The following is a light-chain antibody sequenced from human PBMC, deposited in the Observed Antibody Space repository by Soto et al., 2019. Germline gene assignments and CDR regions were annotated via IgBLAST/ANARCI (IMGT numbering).Light chain of an antibody. Sequence: EIVLTQSPATLSLSPGERATLSCRASQSVGSYLAWFQQRPGQAPRLVIHDASKRATGIPARFSGSGSGTDFSLTISGLEPEAFAFYYCQQRDNWPFTFGPGTTVDIK. CDR2: DAS. J-gene: IGKJ3*01. CDR3: QQRDNWPFT. CDR1: QSVGSY. V-gene: IGKV3-11*01.